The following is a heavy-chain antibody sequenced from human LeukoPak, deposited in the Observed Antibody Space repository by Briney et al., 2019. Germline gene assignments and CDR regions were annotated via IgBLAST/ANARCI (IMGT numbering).Heavy chain of an antibody. J-gene: IGHJ4*02. V-gene: IGHV4-59*12. D-gene: IGHD3-10*01. Sequence: SETLSLTCTVSGGSINTYYWSWIRQPPGKGLEWIGFIYYSGRTNYNPSLKSRLTISIDTSKNQFSLKLSSVTAADTAVYYCAREPLLWFGELLSGDYFDYWGQGNLVTVSS. CDR2: IYYSGRT. CDR1: GGSINTYY. CDR3: AREPLLWFGELLSGDYFDY.